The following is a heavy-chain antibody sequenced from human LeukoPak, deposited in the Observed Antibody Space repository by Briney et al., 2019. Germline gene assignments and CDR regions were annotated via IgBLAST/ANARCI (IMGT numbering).Heavy chain of an antibody. CDR2: INSDGSSP. Sequence: GGSLRLSCAASGFTFSSFGMHWVRHAPGKGLVWVSRINSDGSSPKYEDSVKGRFTISRDNTKNTLYLQMNSLRAQDTAVYYCARDEPNLYSGSLGWGQGTLVSVSS. D-gene: IGHD1-26*01. CDR3: ARDEPNLYSGSLG. V-gene: IGHV3-74*03. J-gene: IGHJ4*02. CDR1: GFTFSSFG.